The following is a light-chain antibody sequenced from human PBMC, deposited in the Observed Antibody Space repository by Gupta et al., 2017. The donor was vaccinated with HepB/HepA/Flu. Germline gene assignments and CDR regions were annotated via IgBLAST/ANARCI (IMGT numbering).Light chain of an antibody. V-gene: IGKV1-27*01. CDR3: QKYNSAPLT. CDR1: QSISDH. J-gene: IGKJ4*01. CDR2: AAS. Sequence: DIVMTQSPATLSVSLGDRATLTCRASQSISDHLAWYQQKPGKVPKLLIYAASTWETGIPARYSGSGSGTEFTLTISSLQPEDAATYYCQKYNSAPLTFGGGTKVEIK.